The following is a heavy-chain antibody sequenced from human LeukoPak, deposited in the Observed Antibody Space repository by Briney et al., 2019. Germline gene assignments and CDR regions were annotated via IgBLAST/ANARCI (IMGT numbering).Heavy chain of an antibody. CDR1: GGSINSYW. V-gene: IGHV4-4*07. J-gene: IGHJ4*02. CDR3: ARAGYTISSYRFDY. D-gene: IGHD3-16*02. Sequence: SETLSLICSVSGGSINSYWWSWIRQSAGRGLEFIGRIYTTGMTNYNPSLKSRVSMSVDTSKNKFSLELRSVTAADTAVYFCARAGYTISSYRFDYWGQGALVTVSS. CDR2: IYTTGMT.